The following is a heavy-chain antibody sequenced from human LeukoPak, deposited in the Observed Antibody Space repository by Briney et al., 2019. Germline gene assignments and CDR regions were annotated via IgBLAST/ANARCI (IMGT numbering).Heavy chain of an antibody. D-gene: IGHD5-18*01. J-gene: IGHJ4*02. CDR3: ARHPGIQLWIDN. CDR1: GASMSRYY. V-gene: IGHV4-59*08. Sequence: PSETLSLTRTVPGASMSRYYWSWIRQPPGKGLEWIAYVYDSGITNYNPSLKSRVTISQDTSKNQFSLNLISVTAADTAVYYCARHPGIQLWIDNWGQGTLVTVSS. CDR2: VYDSGIT.